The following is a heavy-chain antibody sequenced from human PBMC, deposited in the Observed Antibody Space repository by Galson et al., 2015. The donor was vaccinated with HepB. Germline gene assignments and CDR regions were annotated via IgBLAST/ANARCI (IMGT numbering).Heavy chain of an antibody. J-gene: IGHJ6*02. V-gene: IGHV3-33*01. D-gene: IGHD5-12*01. CDR3: ARGPDIVATIIFYYYGMDV. Sequence: SLRLSCAASGFTFSSYGMHWVRQAPGKGLEWVAVIWYDGSNKYYADSVKGRFTISRDNSKNTLYLQMNSLRAEDTAVYYCARGPDIVATIIFYYYGMDVWGQGTTVTVSS. CDR2: IWYDGSNK. CDR1: GFTFSSYG.